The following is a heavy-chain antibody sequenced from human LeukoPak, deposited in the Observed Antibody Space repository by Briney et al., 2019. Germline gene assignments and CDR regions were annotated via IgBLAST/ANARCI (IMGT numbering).Heavy chain of an antibody. J-gene: IGHJ4*02. Sequence: SETLSLTCTVSGDSLRKSTFYWVWIRQPPGKGLEWIGSIYYSGSTNYNPSLKSRVTMSVDTSKNQFSLKLSSVTAADTAVYYCARAVITGRGPGYFDYWGQGTLVTVSS. D-gene: IGHD1-20*01. CDR3: ARAVITGRGPGYFDY. CDR1: GDSLRKSTFY. V-gene: IGHV4-39*07. CDR2: IYYSGST.